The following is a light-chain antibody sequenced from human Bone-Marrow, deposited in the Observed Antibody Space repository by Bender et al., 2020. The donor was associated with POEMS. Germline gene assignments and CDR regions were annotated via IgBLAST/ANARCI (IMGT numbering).Light chain of an antibody. J-gene: IGLJ3*02. CDR3: AVWDDSLNGWV. Sequence: QSVLTQPPSASGTPGQRVTISCSGGSSNIGAHAVNWYQHLPGTAPKLLIYSSRRRPSEVPDRFSGSRSGTSVSLAISGLQSEDEADYYCAVWDDSLNGWVFGGGTKLTVL. CDR1: SSNIGAHA. V-gene: IGLV1-44*01. CDR2: SSR.